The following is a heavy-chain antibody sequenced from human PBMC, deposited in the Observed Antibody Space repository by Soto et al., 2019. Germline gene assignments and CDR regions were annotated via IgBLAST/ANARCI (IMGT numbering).Heavy chain of an antibody. CDR3: AGQWAAGYGAFDP. CDR2: IHDRGST. J-gene: IGHJ5*02. V-gene: IGHV4-4*02. D-gene: IGHD3-9*01. CDR1: GGSISNNRW. Sequence: QVKLQESGPGLEKPSGTLSLTCAVSGGSISNNRWWTWVRQAPGKGLEWIGEIHDRGSTNSNLSLKSRATVSIDRSKSQFSLEMRAVTAADTAVYYCAGQWAAGYGAFDPWGQGTLVTVSS.